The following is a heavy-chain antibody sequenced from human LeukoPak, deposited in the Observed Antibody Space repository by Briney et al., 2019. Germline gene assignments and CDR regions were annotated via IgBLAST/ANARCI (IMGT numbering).Heavy chain of an antibody. Sequence: ASVKVSCKASGYTFTSYYMHWVRQAPGQGLEWMGIINPSGGSTSYAQKFQGRVTMTRDTSTSTVYMELSSLRSEDTAVHYCARDPSRGYSYGYDIWFDPWGQGTLVTVSS. CDR2: INPSGGST. D-gene: IGHD5-18*01. CDR1: GYTFTSYY. V-gene: IGHV1-46*01. CDR3: ARDPSRGYSYGYDIWFDP. J-gene: IGHJ5*02.